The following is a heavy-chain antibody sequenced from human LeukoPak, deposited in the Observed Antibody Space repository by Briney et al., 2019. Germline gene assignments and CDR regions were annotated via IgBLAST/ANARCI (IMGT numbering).Heavy chain of an antibody. J-gene: IGHJ6*02. CDR1: GGSISSYY. D-gene: IGHD6-19*01. V-gene: IGHV4-4*07. CDR3: ARDKEIAVAGTAYYGMDV. Sequence: SETLSLTCTVSGGSISSYYWSWIRQPAGKGLEWIGRIYTSGSTNYNPSLKSRVTMSVDTSKNQFSLKLSSVTAADTAVYYCARDKEIAVAGTAYYGMDVWGQGTTVTVSS. CDR2: IYTSGST.